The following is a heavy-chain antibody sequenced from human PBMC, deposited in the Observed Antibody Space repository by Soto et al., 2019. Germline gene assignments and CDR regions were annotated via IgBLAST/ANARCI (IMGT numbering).Heavy chain of an antibody. CDR1: GYTFITYD. CDR3: AERSAIVVITTGTFDI. CDR2: ISTYNANT. Sequence: ASVKVSCKASGYTFITYDFNWVRQAPGQGLEWMGWISTYNANTNYARKLQGRVTMTTDTSTITAYMDLRSLRSDDTAVCYCAERSAIVVITTGTFDIWGQGTMVTVSS. V-gene: IGHV1-18*04. J-gene: IGHJ3*02. D-gene: IGHD3-22*01.